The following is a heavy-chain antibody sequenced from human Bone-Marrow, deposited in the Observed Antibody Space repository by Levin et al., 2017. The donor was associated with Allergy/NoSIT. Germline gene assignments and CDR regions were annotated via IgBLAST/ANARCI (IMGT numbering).Heavy chain of an antibody. J-gene: IGHJ6*02. Sequence: GGSLRLSCEASGFTFRNYGMHWVRQAPGKGLEWVAIIWYDGSEKYYADSVKGRFSISRDNSKNTLYLQMNGVRAEDTAVYYCARRLVPAGQSYYGMDVWGQGTTVTVSS. CDR2: IWYDGSEK. CDR1: GFTFRNYG. CDR3: ARRLVPAGQSYYGMDV. V-gene: IGHV3-33*01. D-gene: IGHD1-26*01.